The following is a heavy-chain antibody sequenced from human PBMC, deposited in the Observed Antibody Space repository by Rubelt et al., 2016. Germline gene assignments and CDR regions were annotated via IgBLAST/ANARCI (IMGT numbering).Heavy chain of an antibody. J-gene: IGHJ4*02. D-gene: IGHD5-18*01. CDR2: IYYSGST. V-gene: IGHV4-39*01. Sequence: QLQLQESGPGLVKPSETLSLTCTVSGGSISSSSYYWGWIRQPPGKGLEWIGSIYYSGSTYYNPSLKRRVTISVDTSKNQFSLKLSSVTAADTAVYYCARHGYSYGLDFDYWGQGTLVTVSS. CDR1: GGSISSSSYY. CDR3: ARHGYSYGLDFDY.